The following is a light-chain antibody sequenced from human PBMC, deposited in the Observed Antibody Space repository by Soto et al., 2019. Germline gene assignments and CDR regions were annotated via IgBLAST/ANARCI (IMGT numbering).Light chain of an antibody. J-gene: IGKJ4*01. CDR1: QSISSY. Sequence: DIPMTQSAFSLSASVGARVPVARRESQSISSYLNWYQQKPGQDHKLLIYAASSLQSGVPSSLSGIGSGTDFTLTISSLRPENFPTFNCQQSNITPLTFGGGTKVRS. V-gene: IGKV1-39*01. CDR2: AAS. CDR3: QQSNITPLT.